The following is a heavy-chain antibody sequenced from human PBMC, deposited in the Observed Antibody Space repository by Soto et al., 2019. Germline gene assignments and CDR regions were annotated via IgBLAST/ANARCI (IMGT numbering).Heavy chain of an antibody. CDR2: ISSSGSDT. CDR3: ARDPNLSCSGTDCYVY. J-gene: IGHJ4*01. V-gene: IGHV3-23*01. D-gene: IGHD2-2*01. Sequence: SGESVSLSCFTSGSPFYAYAITWLRQAPGKGLEWVCSISSSGSDTRCAGSVKGRFTISRDNSQSTVYLQMTSLRAEDTAVYYCARDPNLSCSGTDCYVYWGHGTLVTVS. CDR1: GSPFYAYA.